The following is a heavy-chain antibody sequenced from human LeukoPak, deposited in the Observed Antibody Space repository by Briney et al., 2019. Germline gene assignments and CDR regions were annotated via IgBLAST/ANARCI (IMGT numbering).Heavy chain of an antibody. Sequence: SETLSLTCAVYGGSFSGYYWSWIRQPPGKGLEWIGEINHSGSTNYNPSLKSRVTISVDTSKNQFSLKLSSVTAADTAVYYCARGLWATVASTGNWFDPWGQGTLVTVSS. CDR3: ARGLWATVASTGNWFDP. CDR1: GGSFSGYY. D-gene: IGHD6-19*01. CDR2: INHSGST. J-gene: IGHJ5*02. V-gene: IGHV4-34*01.